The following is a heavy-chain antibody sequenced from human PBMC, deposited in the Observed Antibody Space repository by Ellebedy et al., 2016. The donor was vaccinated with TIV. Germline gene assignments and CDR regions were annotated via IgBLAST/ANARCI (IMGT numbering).Heavy chain of an antibody. CDR3: ARDASGSYYAEFVWFDP. D-gene: IGHD3-10*01. V-gene: IGHV3-21*01. CDR1: GFTFKSYT. Sequence: GESLKISXVASGFTFKSYTMNWVRQAPGKGLEWVSSISPGSTYIYYADSVKGRFTISRDNAKNSVYLQMNSLRAEDTAVYYCARDASGSYYAEFVWFDPWGQGTLVTVSS. CDR2: ISPGSTYI. J-gene: IGHJ5*02.